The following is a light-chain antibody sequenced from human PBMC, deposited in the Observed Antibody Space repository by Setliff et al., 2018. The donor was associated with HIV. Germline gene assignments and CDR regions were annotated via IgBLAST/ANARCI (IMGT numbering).Light chain of an antibody. CDR3: SSYRRTNTWV. CDR1: SGDIGVYEY. Sequence: SVLTQPASVSGSLGQSITIFCIGTSGDIGVYEYVSWYQQHPGEAPKLMIYEVSNRPSGVSNRFSGSKSGNTASLTISGLQAEDEADYFCSSYRRTNTWVFGGGTKVTVL. CDR2: EVS. J-gene: IGLJ3*02. V-gene: IGLV2-14*03.